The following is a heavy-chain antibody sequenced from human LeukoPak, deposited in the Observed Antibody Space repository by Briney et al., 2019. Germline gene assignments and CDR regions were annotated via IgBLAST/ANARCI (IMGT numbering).Heavy chain of an antibody. Sequence: SETLSLTCTVSGGSISSNSYYWGWIRQPPGKGLEWIGSIFYSGNTYYNPSLKSRVTISVDTSNNQFSLKLSSVTAADTAVYYCARHGLFSWYDYWGQGTLVTVSS. CDR2: IFYSGNT. D-gene: IGHD6-13*01. CDR3: ARHGLFSWYDY. CDR1: GGSISSNSYY. V-gene: IGHV4-39*01. J-gene: IGHJ4*02.